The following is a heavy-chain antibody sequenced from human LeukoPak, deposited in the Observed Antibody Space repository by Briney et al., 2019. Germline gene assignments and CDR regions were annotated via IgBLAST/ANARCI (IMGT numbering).Heavy chain of an antibody. CDR2: ISGSGGST. Sequence: GGSLRLSCAASGFTFSSYAMSWVRQAPGKGLEWVSAISGSGGSTYYADSVKGRFTISRDNSKNTLYLQMNSLRAEDTAVYYCAKVHSLLYGSGSSDYWGQGTLVTVSS. CDR1: GFTFSSYA. V-gene: IGHV3-23*01. D-gene: IGHD3-10*01. J-gene: IGHJ4*02. CDR3: AKVHSLLYGSGSSDY.